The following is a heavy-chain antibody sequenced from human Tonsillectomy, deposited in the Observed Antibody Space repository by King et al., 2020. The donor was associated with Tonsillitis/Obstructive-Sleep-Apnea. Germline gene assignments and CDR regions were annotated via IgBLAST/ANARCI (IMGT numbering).Heavy chain of an antibody. D-gene: IGHD3-22*01. CDR3: ARQYYDNKSGAFDI. V-gene: IGHV3-7*01. Sequence: VQLVESGGGLVQPGGSLRLSCAASQFTFSNYWMSWVRQAPGKGLEWVANIKQDGSEKYYVDSVKGPFTISRDNAKNSLYLQMSSLRAEDTAVYYCARQYYDNKSGAFDIWGQGTLVTVSS. J-gene: IGHJ3*02. CDR1: QFTFSNYW. CDR2: IKQDGSEK.